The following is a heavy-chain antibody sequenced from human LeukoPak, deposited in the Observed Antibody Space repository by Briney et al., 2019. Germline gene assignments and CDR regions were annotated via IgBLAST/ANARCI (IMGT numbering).Heavy chain of an antibody. D-gene: IGHD3-22*01. CDR3: ARGHPGYYDNSGYLPLDY. Sequence: ASVKVSCKAFGYTFSSYGISWVRQAPGQGLEWMGWTSAYSGNTNYAQKLQGRVTMTADTSTNTAYMELRSLRSDDTAVYYCARGHPGYYDNSGYLPLDYWGQGTLVTASS. J-gene: IGHJ4*02. V-gene: IGHV1-18*01. CDR1: GYTFSSYG. CDR2: TSAYSGNT.